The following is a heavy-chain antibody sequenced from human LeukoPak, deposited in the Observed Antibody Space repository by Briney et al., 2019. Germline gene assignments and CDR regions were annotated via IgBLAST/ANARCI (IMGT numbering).Heavy chain of an antibody. CDR2: ISSGSSYI. Sequence: GGSLRLSCAASGFTFNSYSMNWVRQAPGKGLEWVSSISSGSSYIFYADSVRGRFTISRDNAKNSLSLQMNSLRDEDTAVYLCASNHGSGWYVGEYWGQGILVTVSS. CDR1: GFTFNSYS. V-gene: IGHV3-21*01. D-gene: IGHD6-19*01. J-gene: IGHJ4*02. CDR3: ASNHGSGWYVGEY.